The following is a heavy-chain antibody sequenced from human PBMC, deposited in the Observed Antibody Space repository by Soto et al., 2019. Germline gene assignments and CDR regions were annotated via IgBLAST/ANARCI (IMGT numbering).Heavy chain of an antibody. CDR1: GFTFNNFV. J-gene: IGHJ6*02. D-gene: IGHD1-1*01. CDR3: AVHLEQNYYRLDV. CDR2: ITGSGGSA. Sequence: EVQLLESGGGWVQPGGSLRLSCAASGFTFNNFVMSWVRQVPGKGLEWVSAITGSGGSAYYTDSGKGMFTISRDNSKSTIFLEMSSLGAADTAVYYCAVHLEQNYYRLDVWGQGTTVTVSS. V-gene: IGHV3-23*01.